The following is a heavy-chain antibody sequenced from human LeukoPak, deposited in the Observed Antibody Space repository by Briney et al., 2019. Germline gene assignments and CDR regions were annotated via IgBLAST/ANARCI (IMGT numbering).Heavy chain of an antibody. CDR3: ARVGSYSYYFDY. Sequence: SVKVSCKASGGTFSSYAISWVRQAPGQGLEWMGGIIPIFGTANYAQKFQGRVTITADESTSTAYMELSSLRSEDTAVYYCARVGSYSYYFDYWGQGTLATVSS. V-gene: IGHV1-69*13. D-gene: IGHD1-26*01. CDR2: IIPIFGTA. CDR1: GGTFSSYA. J-gene: IGHJ4*02.